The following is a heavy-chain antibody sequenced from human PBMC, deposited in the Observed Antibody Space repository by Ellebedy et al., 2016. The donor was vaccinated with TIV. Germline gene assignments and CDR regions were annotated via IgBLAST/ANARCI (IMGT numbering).Heavy chain of an antibody. J-gene: IGHJ6*02. CDR3: VRDGAYGDYSPGYYGMDV. V-gene: IGHV3-7*03. D-gene: IGHD3-22*01. CDR2: INQDGSRI. CDR1: GFTFNSYW. Sequence: GGSLGLSCAASGFTFNSYWMSWVRQAPGKGLEWVANINQDGSRIYYVDSVKGRFTISRDNAKNSVYLRMNTLRVEDTAVYHCVRDGAYGDYSPGYYGMDVWGQGTTVTVSS.